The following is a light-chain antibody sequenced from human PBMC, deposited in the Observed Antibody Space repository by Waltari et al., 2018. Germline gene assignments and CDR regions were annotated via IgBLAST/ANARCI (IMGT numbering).Light chain of an antibody. CDR1: NSDVGACNY. J-gene: IGLJ1*01. CDR3: SSYAHNNHFV. Sequence: QSVLTQPPSATGSPGQSVTLSCPGTNSDVGACNYVSWYQPHPGKVPKLLIYEVTKRPSGVPDRFSGSKSGNTASLTVSGLQADDEADYYCSSYAHNNHFVFGTGTKVTVL. V-gene: IGLV2-8*01. CDR2: EVT.